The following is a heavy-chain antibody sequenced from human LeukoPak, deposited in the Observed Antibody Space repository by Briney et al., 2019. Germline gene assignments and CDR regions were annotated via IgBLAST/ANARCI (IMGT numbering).Heavy chain of an antibody. CDR3: ARGVGYGYYYYMDV. Sequence: GGSLRLSCAASGFTFSSYGMHWVRQAPGKGLEWVAVISYDGSNKYYADSVKGRFTISRDNSKNTLYLQMNSLRAEDTAVYYCARGVGYGYYYYMDVWGKGTTVTVSS. CDR2: ISYDGSNK. J-gene: IGHJ6*03. D-gene: IGHD5-18*01. V-gene: IGHV3-30*03. CDR1: GFTFSSYG.